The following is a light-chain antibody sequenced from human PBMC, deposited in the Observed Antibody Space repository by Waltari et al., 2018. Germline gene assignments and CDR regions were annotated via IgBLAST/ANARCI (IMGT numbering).Light chain of an antibody. CDR2: LAS. CDR1: RSVLYSSDNKNY. Sequence: DFVMTQSPDSLAVSLGERAAINCRSSRSVLYSSDNKNYLAWYQQKPGQPPKLLIYLASTRESGVPDQFSGSGSGTDFTLTISSLQAEDVAVYYCQQYYSTSTFGGGTKVEIK. J-gene: IGKJ4*01. V-gene: IGKV4-1*01. CDR3: QQYYSTST.